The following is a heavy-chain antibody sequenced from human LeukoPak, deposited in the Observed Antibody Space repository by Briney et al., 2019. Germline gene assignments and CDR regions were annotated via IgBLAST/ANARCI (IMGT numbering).Heavy chain of an antibody. CDR3: ASTPSYYDILTGSAEYFQH. CDR1: GFTFRTYP. V-gene: IGHV3-23*01. Sequence: GGSLRLSCAASGFTFRTYPLHWVRQAPGKGLEWVSAISGSGGSTYYADSVKGRFTISRDNSKNTLYLQMNSLRAEDTAVYYCASTPSYYDILTGSAEYFQHWGQGTLVTVSS. D-gene: IGHD3-9*01. CDR2: ISGSGGST. J-gene: IGHJ1*01.